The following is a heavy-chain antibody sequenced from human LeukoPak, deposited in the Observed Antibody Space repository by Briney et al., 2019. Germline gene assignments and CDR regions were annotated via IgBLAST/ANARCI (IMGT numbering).Heavy chain of an antibody. V-gene: IGHV4-39*01. CDR2: IYYNGNI. CDR3: VRHYCTARSCPDAFDI. J-gene: IGHJ3*02. CDR1: GFTFSSYA. Sequence: GSLRLSCAASGFTFSSYAMSWIRQPPGKALEWIGSIYYNGNICYNLSLKSRVTISMDTSKNQFSLKLSSVTAADTAVYYCVRHYCTARSCPDAFDIWGQGTMVTVFS. D-gene: IGHD2-8*02.